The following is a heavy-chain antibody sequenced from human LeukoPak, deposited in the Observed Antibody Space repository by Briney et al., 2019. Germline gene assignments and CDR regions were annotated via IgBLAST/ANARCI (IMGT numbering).Heavy chain of an antibody. CDR1: GFTFSDYY. V-gene: IGHV3-11*06. J-gene: IGHJ5*02. Sequence: GGSLRLSCAASGFTFSDYYMSWIRQAPGKGLEWVSYISSSNIYTEYADSVKGRFTNSRDNAKHSIYLQMNSLRADDPAVYYCARGDVDRNGQNWFDRWGQGTLVTVSS. D-gene: IGHD2-8*01. CDR3: ARGDVDRNGQNWFDR. CDR2: ISSSNIYT.